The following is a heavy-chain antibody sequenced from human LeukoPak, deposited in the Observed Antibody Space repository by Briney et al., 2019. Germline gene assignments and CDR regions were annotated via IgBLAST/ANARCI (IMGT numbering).Heavy chain of an antibody. D-gene: IGHD6-6*01. Sequence: SETLSLTCTVSGGSVSCSYYYWGWIRQPPGKGLEWIGTIYYSGSTYYNPSLKSRVTISVDTSKNQFSLKLSSVTAADTAVYYCARGTTRIAARPGEFDYWGQGTLVTVSS. J-gene: IGHJ4*02. CDR1: GGSVSCSYYY. V-gene: IGHV4-39*07. CDR2: IYYSGST. CDR3: ARGTTRIAARPGEFDY.